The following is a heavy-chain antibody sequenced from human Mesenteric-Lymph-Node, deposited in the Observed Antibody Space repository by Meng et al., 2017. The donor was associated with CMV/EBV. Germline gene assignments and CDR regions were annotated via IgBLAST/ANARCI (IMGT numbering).Heavy chain of an antibody. Sequence: SCAASGFTFSSYAMSWVRQAPGMRLEWVSSISGNGRSTTYADSVKGRFTISRDNSKNTLHLQMNSLRAEDTALYYCASQYSSSPRFDHWGQGTLVTVSS. J-gene: IGHJ4*02. V-gene: IGHV3-23*01. CDR2: ISGNGRST. D-gene: IGHD6-13*01. CDR1: GFTFSSYA. CDR3: ASQYSSSPRFDH.